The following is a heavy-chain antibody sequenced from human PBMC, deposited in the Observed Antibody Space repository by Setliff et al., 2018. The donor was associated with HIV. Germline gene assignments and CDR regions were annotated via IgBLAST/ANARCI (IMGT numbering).Heavy chain of an antibody. V-gene: IGHV4-59*01. CDR1: GGSIKNYY. D-gene: IGHD3-10*01. Sequence: SETLSLTCTVSGGSIKNYYWSWIRQSPEKGLEWIGYIYYSGDTNYNPSLRSRVTISVDASQNRFSLRLASVTAADTGVYYCAGAWFGERTHYYMDVWGKGTTVTVSS. CDR2: IYYSGDT. CDR3: AGAWFGERTHYYMDV. J-gene: IGHJ6*03.